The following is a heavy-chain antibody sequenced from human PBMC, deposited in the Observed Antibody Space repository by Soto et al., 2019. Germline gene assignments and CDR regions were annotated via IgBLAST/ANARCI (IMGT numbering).Heavy chain of an antibody. Sequence: QLQLQESGPGLVKPSETLSLTCTVSGGSISSSSYYWGWIRQPPGKGLEWIGSIYYSGSTYYNPSLKSRVTISVDTSKNQFSLKLSSVTAADTAVYYCARTTLALWFGELPHLNFDYWGQGTLVTVSS. CDR2: IYYSGST. CDR1: GGSISSSSYY. D-gene: IGHD3-10*01. CDR3: ARTTLALWFGELPHLNFDY. V-gene: IGHV4-39*01. J-gene: IGHJ4*02.